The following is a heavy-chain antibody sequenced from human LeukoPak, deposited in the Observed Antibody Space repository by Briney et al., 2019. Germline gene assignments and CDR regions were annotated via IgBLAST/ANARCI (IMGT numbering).Heavy chain of an antibody. Sequence: VASVKVSCKASGYTFTSYGISWVRQAPGQGLEWMGWISAYNGNTNYAQKLQGRVTMTPDTSTSTAYMELRSLRSDDTAVYYCARVVIAVAGTGLMDVWGKGTTVTVSS. CDR3: ARVVIAVAGTGLMDV. D-gene: IGHD6-19*01. J-gene: IGHJ6*04. V-gene: IGHV1-18*01. CDR2: ISAYNGNT. CDR1: GYTFTSYG.